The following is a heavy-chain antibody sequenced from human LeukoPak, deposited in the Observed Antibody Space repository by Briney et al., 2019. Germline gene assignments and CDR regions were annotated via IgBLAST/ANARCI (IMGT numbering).Heavy chain of an antibody. D-gene: IGHD5-12*01. Sequence: SETLSLTCTVSGGSISSYYWSWIRQPPGKGLEWIGYIYYSGSTNYNPSLKSRVTISVDTSKNQFSLKLSSVTAADTAVYYCAGNSGYDAAPKDYWGQGTLVTVSS. CDR3: AGNSGYDAAPKDY. CDR1: GGSISSYY. CDR2: IYYSGST. V-gene: IGHV4-59*12. J-gene: IGHJ4*02.